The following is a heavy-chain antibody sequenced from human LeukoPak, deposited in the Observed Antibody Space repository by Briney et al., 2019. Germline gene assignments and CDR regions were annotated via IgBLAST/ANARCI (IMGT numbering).Heavy chain of an antibody. D-gene: IGHD2-2*01. CDR2: INQDGSEE. CDR3: ARNARGPGDY. Sequence: PRGALRLSCAASGLPFSTFWMNWVRQAPGKGLEWVANINQDGSEEYYVDSVKGRFTISRDNAKNSVYLQMNSLRVEDTGIYYCARNARGPGDYWGQGTVVTVSS. CDR1: GLPFSTFW. J-gene: IGHJ4*02. V-gene: IGHV3-7*01.